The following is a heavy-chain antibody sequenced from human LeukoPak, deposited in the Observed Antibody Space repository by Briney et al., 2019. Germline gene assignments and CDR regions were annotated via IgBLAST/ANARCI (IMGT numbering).Heavy chain of an antibody. J-gene: IGHJ4*02. Sequence: GASVKVSCKASGYSFTSYDISWVRHAPGQGLEWMAWISPYTGKTHYAQKFQGRVTLTTDTFRSIVYMEVENLTSDDTAVYYCARDTGTTDYWGQGALVTVSS. D-gene: IGHD1-1*01. V-gene: IGHV1-18*01. CDR2: ISPYTGKT. CDR3: ARDTGTTDY. CDR1: GYSFTSYD.